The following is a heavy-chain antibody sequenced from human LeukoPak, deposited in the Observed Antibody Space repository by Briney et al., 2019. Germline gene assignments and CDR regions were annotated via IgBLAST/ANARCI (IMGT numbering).Heavy chain of an antibody. CDR1: GYTFTGYY. Sequence: ASVKVSCKASGYTFTGYYMHWVRQAPGQGLEWMGWINPNSGGTNYAQKFQGRVTMTRDTSISTAYMELSRLRSDDTAVYYCARGAPFQQQLIGNYWGQRTLVTVSS. D-gene: IGHD6-13*01. CDR2: INPNSGGT. J-gene: IGHJ4*02. CDR3: ARGAPFQQQLIGNY. V-gene: IGHV1-2*02.